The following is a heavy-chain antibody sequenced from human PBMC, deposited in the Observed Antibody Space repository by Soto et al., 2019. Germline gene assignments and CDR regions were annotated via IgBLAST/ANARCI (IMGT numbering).Heavy chain of an antibody. CDR1: DGSFSGYS. Sequence: PSETLSLTCAVYDGSFSGYSWSWIRQPPGKGLEWIGEISVSGNTNYNPSLKSRVTISVDTSKNQFSLNLSSVTAADTAVYYCARGRQGSRLVMVRGGVRTGNGMDVWGQGTTVTVSS. V-gene: IGHV4-34*01. CDR2: ISVSGNT. D-gene: IGHD3-10*01. J-gene: IGHJ6*02. CDR3: ARGRQGSRLVMVRGGVRTGNGMDV.